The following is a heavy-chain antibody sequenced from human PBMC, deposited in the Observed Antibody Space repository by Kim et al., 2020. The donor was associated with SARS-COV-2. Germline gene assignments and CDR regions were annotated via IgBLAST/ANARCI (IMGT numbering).Heavy chain of an antibody. D-gene: IGHD7-27*01. V-gene: IGHV3-30*04. CDR1: GFTFSSYA. CDR2: ISYDGSNK. CDR3: ARDWGFYYFDY. Sequence: GGSLRLSCAASGFTFSSYAMHWVRQAPGKGLEWVAVISYDGSNKYYADSVKGRFTISRDNSKNTLYLQMNSLRAEDTAVYYCARDWGFYYFDYWGQGTLVTVSS. J-gene: IGHJ4*02.